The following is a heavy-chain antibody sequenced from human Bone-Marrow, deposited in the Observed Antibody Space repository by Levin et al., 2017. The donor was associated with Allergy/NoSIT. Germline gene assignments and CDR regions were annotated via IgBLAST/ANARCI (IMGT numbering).Heavy chain of an antibody. CDR3: ATLDGYSFDY. V-gene: IGHV4-31*02. Sequence: SQTLSLTCTVSGGSISSAGYHWTWIRQYPGKGLEWIGYVSYRGSTYFNPSLKSRLAMSIDTSEQHFSLNLTSVSAADTAIYYCATLDGYSFDYWGQGALVTVSS. CDR2: VSYRGST. J-gene: IGHJ4*02. CDR1: GGSISSAGYH. D-gene: IGHD1-1*01.